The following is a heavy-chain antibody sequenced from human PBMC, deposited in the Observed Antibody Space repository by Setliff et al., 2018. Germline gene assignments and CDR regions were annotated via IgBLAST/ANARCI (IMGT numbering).Heavy chain of an antibody. CDR2: INHSGGI. CDR1: GGSFSGYY. V-gene: IGHV4-34*01. CDR3: VRLHKGWDYFDY. D-gene: IGHD6-19*01. Sequence: PSETLSLTCAVYGGSFSGYYWPWIRQSPGKGLEWIGEINHSGGIDYNPSLKSRLIISVDAPDNQFSVKLSSVTAADTAVFYCVRLHKGWDYFDYWGQGTLVTVSS. J-gene: IGHJ4*02.